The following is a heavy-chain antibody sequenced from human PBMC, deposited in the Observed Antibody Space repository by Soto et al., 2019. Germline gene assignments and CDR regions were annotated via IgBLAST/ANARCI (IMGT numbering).Heavy chain of an antibody. Sequence: SETLSLTCTVSGGSISSYYWSWIRQPPGKGLEWIGYIYYSGSTNYNPSLKSRVTISVDTSKNQFSLKLSSVTAADTAVYYCATLQDSEGYYGMDVWGQGTTVTVS. CDR1: GGSISSYY. CDR2: IYYSGST. J-gene: IGHJ6*02. V-gene: IGHV4-59*01. D-gene: IGHD2-15*01. CDR3: ATLQDSEGYYGMDV.